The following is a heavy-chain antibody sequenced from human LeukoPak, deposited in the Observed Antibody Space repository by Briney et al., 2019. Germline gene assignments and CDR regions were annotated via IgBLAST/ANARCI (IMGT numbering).Heavy chain of an antibody. J-gene: IGHJ4*02. CDR1: GFTFSSYS. V-gene: IGHV3-21*01. D-gene: IGHD3-10*01. CDR3: VRERFHGSGAPKFDH. Sequence: GGSLRLSCAASGFTFSSYSMNWVRQAPGKGLEWVSCISTSSDYIYYAASVKGRFTISRDNAKNSLYLQMNSLRVEDTAVYYCVRERFHGSGAPKFDHWGQGILVTVSS. CDR2: ISTSSDYI.